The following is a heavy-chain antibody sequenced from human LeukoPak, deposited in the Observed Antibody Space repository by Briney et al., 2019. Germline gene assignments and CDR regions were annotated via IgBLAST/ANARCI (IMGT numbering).Heavy chain of an antibody. D-gene: IGHD5-18*01. Sequence: SETLSLTCAVTGGSISSSNWWSWVRQPPGKGLEWIGEIYHSGSTNYNPSLKSRVTISVDKSKNQFSLKLSSVTAADTAVYYCARVGVQLWRKFDYWGQGTLVTVSS. CDR2: IYHSGST. J-gene: IGHJ4*02. CDR1: GGSISSSNW. V-gene: IGHV4-4*02. CDR3: ARVGVQLWRKFDY.